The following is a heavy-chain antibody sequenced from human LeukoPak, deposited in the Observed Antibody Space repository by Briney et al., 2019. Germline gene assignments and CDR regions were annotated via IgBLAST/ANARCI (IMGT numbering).Heavy chain of an antibody. J-gene: IGHJ2*01. CDR1: GFTFNTYW. Sequence: GGSLRLSCAASGFTFNTYWMHWVRQAPGKGLVWVSPINPDGTVTTYADAVKGRFTISRDNAKNTLYLQMNSLRAEDTAVYYCVRDSPSGFFDLWGRGTLVTVSS. CDR2: INPDGTVT. V-gene: IGHV3-74*01. D-gene: IGHD6-19*01. CDR3: VRDSPSGFFDL.